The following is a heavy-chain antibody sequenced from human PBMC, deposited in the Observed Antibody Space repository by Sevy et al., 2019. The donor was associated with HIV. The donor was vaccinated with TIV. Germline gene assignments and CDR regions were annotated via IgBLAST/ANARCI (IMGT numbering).Heavy chain of an antibody. D-gene: IGHD6-13*01. J-gene: IGHJ4*02. CDR2: IYYSGST. CDR1: GDSLISNDYY. CDR3: AREGPRIAQFDY. V-gene: IGHV4-39*02. Sequence: SETLSLTCTVSGDSLISNDYYWAWIRQPPGKGLDWIGSIYYSGSTYYNPSLKSRVTISVDTSKNQFSLKLRSVTAADTAVYYCAREGPRIAQFDYWGQGTLVTVSS.